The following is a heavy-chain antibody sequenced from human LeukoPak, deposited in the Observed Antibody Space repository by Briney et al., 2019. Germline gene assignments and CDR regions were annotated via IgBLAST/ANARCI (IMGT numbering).Heavy chain of an antibody. J-gene: IGHJ4*02. D-gene: IGHD4/OR15-4a*01. CDR2: VSYDGNNK. V-gene: IGHV3-30*18. CDR1: GFAFSTYG. CDR3: AKDVCHYGASECNFDS. Sequence: GGSLRLSCAASGFAFSTYGMHWARQAPGKGLEWAAVVSYDGNNKYYADSVKGRFTISRDNSKNTLYLQMNSLRAEDTAVYYCAKDVCHYGASECNFDSWGQGTLVTVSS.